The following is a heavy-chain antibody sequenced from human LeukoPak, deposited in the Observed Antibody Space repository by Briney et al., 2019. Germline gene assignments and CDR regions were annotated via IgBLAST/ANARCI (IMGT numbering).Heavy chain of an antibody. CDR1: GFTFDDYA. D-gene: IGHD6-6*01. CDR2: NSWNSGSI. V-gene: IGHV3-9*01. Sequence: GRSLRLSCAASGFTFDDYAMHWVRQAPGKGLEWVSGNSWNSGSIGYADSVKGRFTISRDNAKNSLYLQMNSLRAEDTALYYCAKAPGSSIAASYYFDYWGQGTLVTVSS. CDR3: AKAPGSSIAASYYFDY. J-gene: IGHJ4*02.